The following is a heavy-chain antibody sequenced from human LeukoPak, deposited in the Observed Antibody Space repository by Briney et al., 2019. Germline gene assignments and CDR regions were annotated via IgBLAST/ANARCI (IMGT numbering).Heavy chain of an antibody. Sequence: GGSLRLSCAASGFTFSSYEMNWVRQAPGKGLEWVSYISSSGSTIYYADSVKGRFTISRDNAKNSLYLQMNSLRAEDTAVYYCATLGTDTAMAHAFDIWGQGTMVTVSS. D-gene: IGHD5-18*01. CDR2: ISSSGSTI. CDR3: ATLGTDTAMAHAFDI. V-gene: IGHV3-48*03. CDR1: GFTFSSYE. J-gene: IGHJ3*02.